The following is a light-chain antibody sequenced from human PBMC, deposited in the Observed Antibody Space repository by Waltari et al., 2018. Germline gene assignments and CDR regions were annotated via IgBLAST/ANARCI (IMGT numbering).Light chain of an antibody. CDR3: QQYYSFPLT. J-gene: IGKJ4*01. Sequence: VIWMTQSPSLLSASTGDTVTFSCRTSQGISSYLAWYQQKPGKAPKLLIYDASTLQSAVPSRFSGSGSWTDVTITISCLQSEDFATYYCQQYYSFPLTFGGGTKVEIK. V-gene: IGKV1D-8*01. CDR1: QGISSY. CDR2: DAS.